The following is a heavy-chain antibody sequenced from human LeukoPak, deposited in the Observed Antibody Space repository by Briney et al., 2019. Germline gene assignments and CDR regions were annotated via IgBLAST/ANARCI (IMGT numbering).Heavy chain of an antibody. V-gene: IGHV4-59*12. CDR1: GGSISSYY. J-gene: IGHJ6*02. D-gene: IGHD1-14*01. CDR2: IYYSGST. CDR3: ARARSRTNYYGMDV. Sequence: SETLSLTCTVSGGSISSYYWSWIRQPPGKGLEWIGYIYYSGSTNYNPSLKSRVTISVDRSKNQFSLKLSSVTAADTAVYYCARARSRTNYYGMDVWGQGTTVTVSS.